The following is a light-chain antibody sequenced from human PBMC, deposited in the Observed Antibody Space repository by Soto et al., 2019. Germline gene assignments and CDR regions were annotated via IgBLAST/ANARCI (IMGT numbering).Light chain of an antibody. Sequence: DIQMTQSPSSLSASVGDKVTITCRASQGIGVYLAWFQQKPGKVPKLLIYAASTLQSGVPSRFSGSGSGTDFTLTITSLQPEDVATYYCQKYNSAPLTFGGGTKVEIK. CDR2: AAS. CDR3: QKYNSAPLT. V-gene: IGKV1-27*01. J-gene: IGKJ4*01. CDR1: QGIGVY.